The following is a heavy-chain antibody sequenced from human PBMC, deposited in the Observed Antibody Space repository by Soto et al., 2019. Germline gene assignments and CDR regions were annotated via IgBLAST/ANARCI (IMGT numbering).Heavy chain of an antibody. Sequence: QVQLVQSGAEVKKPGASVKVSCKASGYTFTSSGISWVRQAPGQGLEWMGWISTDNGNTKYAQHLQGRVSMPTDTSTSTAYMDLRSLRSDDTAVYYCARDQGITTFGVYSMYYYGMDVWGQGTTVTVSS. CDR1: GYTFTSSG. V-gene: IGHV1-18*01. CDR2: ISTDNGNT. J-gene: IGHJ6*02. CDR3: ARDQGITTFGVYSMYYYGMDV. D-gene: IGHD3-3*01.